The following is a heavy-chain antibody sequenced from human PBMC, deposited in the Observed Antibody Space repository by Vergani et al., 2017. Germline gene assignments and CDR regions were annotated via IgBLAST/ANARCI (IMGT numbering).Heavy chain of an antibody. CDR3: ADLYGDDGFSPF. CDR2: ISGQNFRT. V-gene: IGHV3-23*04. J-gene: IGHJ4*02. Sequence: EVRLVESGGGLVQPGGSLRLSCATSGFTLSDYWIDWVRQAPGKGLEWVSGISGQNFRTHSADSVKGRFTISRDDSKNTVYLQINRLRAEDTAFYYCADLYGDDGFSPFWGQGTLVTVSS. D-gene: IGHD2-21*01. CDR1: GFTLSDYW.